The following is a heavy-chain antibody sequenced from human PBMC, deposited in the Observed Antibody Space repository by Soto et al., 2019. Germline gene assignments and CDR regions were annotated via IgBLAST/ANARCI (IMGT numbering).Heavy chain of an antibody. Sequence: PSETLSLTCTVSGGSISSYYWSWIRQPPGKGLEWIGYIYYSGSTNYNPSLKSRVTISVDTSKNQFSLKLSSVTAADTAVYYCARGRYYDSSGYYTYGDDYWGQGTLVTVSS. V-gene: IGHV4-59*01. CDR3: ARGRYYDSSGYYTYGDDY. CDR2: IYYSGST. CDR1: GGSISSYY. J-gene: IGHJ4*02. D-gene: IGHD3-22*01.